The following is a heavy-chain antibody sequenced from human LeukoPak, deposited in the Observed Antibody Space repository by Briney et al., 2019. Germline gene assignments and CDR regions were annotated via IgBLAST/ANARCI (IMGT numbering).Heavy chain of an antibody. CDR3: VKLSSGSGSKFGFDS. CDR1: GFTFGSYA. Sequence: GGSLRLSCAASGFTFGSYAMSWVRQTPGKSLEWVSIITNGDVTTYYADSVRGRFTISRDNSKNMLYLQMNSLRAEDTAVYYCVKLSSGSGSKFGFDSWGQGTLVTVSS. J-gene: IGHJ4*02. D-gene: IGHD6-19*01. V-gene: IGHV3-23*01. CDR2: ITNGDVTT.